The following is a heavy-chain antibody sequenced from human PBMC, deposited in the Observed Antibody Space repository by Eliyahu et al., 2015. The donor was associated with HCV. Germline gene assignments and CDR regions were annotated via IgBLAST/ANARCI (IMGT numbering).Heavy chain of an antibody. CDR2: IFSRGDT. V-gene: IGHV3-66*01. CDR1: GFSVSSNS. Sequence: EVQVVESGGGLVQPGGSLRLSCVASGFSVSSNSMSWVRQAPGKGLGWVSAIFSRGDTHYADSVKGRFTISRDESKNTVDLQMHSLRAEDTAVYYCARDFQHIWSHDAFDIWGQGTMVTVSS. J-gene: IGHJ3*02. CDR3: ARDFQHIWSHDAFDI. D-gene: IGHD3-16*01.